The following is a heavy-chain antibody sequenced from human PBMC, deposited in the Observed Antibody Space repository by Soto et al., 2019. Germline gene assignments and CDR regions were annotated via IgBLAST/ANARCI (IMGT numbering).Heavy chain of an antibody. CDR2: IWYDGSNK. CDR1: GVTFSSYG. V-gene: IGHV3-33*01. J-gene: IGHJ6*03. CDR3: ARDHQAYYVDV. Sequence: PGGPLRLSCAASGVTFSSYGMHWVRQAPGKGLEWVAVIWYDGSNKYYADSVKGRFTISRDNSKNTLYLQMNSLRAEDTAVYYCARDHQAYYVDVWGKGTTVTVSS. D-gene: IGHD2-2*01.